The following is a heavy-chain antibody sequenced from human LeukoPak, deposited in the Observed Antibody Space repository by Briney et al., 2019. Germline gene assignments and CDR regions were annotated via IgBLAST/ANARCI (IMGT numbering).Heavy chain of an antibody. CDR3: ARLAPDYADYWFDP. D-gene: IGHD4-17*01. Sequence: GESLKISCKTSGYDFSSKWIGWVRQMPGKGLEWMGIIYPTDSITKYSPSFQGHATMSVVTSVNTAYLQWTSLKASDTAIYYCARLAPDYADYWFDPWGQGTLVTVSS. J-gene: IGHJ5*02. CDR1: GYDFSSKW. CDR2: IYPTDSIT. V-gene: IGHV5-51*01.